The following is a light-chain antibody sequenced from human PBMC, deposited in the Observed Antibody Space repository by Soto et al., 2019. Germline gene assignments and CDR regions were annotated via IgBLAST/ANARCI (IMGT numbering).Light chain of an antibody. Sequence: IQLTRRPSSLSASVGDSVTITCRASQGISSFLAWYQQKPGKASKLLIYAASTLQSGVPSRFSGSGAGTDFTLTISSRQPEEFATYYCRQLNSYPITFGQGTRLEI. J-gene: IGKJ5*01. CDR1: QGISSF. CDR2: AAS. CDR3: RQLNSYPIT. V-gene: IGKV1-9*01.